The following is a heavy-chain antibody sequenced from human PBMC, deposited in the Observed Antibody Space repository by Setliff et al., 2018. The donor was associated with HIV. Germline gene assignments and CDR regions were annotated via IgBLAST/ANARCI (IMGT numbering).Heavy chain of an antibody. V-gene: IGHV1-18*01. CDR2: ISGNNDDT. J-gene: IGHJ4*02. CDR3: ARAYYYDSSGYPTSYYFDY. Sequence: ASVKVSCKASGYIFTAYGFSWVRQAPGQGLEWMGWISGNNDDTGYAQHLQGRVTLTTDTSTSTTYMQMNSLRAEDTAIYYCARAYYYDSSGYPTSYYFDYWGQGALVTVS. D-gene: IGHD3-22*01. CDR1: GYIFTAYG.